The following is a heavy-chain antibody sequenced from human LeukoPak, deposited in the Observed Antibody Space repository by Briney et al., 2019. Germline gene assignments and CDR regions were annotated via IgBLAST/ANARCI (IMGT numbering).Heavy chain of an antibody. CDR3: ARGGGLDV. CDR2: INHNGNVN. D-gene: IGHD3-16*01. CDR1: GFTFSSYW. Sequence: GGFLRLSCAASGFTFSSYWMNWARQAPGKGLEWVASINHNGNVNYYVDSVKARFTISRDNAKNSLYLQMSNLRAEDTAVYFCARGGGLDVWGQGATVTVSS. J-gene: IGHJ6*02. V-gene: IGHV3-7*03.